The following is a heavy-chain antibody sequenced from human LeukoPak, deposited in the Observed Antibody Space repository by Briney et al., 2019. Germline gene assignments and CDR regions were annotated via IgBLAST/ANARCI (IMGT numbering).Heavy chain of an antibody. J-gene: IGHJ4*02. CDR2: INSDGSST. Sequence: GGSLRLSCAASGFTFSSYWMHWVRQAPGKGLVWVSRINSDGSSTSYADSVKGRFTISRDNAKNTLYLQMNSLRAEDTAVYYCARRYCSGGSCYPLGYWGRGTLVTVSS. CDR3: ARRYCSGGSCYPLGY. V-gene: IGHV3-74*01. D-gene: IGHD2-15*01. CDR1: GFTFSSYW.